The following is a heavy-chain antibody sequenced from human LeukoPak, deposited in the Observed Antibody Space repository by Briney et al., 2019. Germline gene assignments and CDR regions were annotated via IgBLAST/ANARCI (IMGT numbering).Heavy chain of an antibody. CDR2: IKQDGSEK. Sequence: PSETLSLTCAVYGGSFSGYYWSWVRQAPGKGLEWVANIKQDGSEKYYVDSVKGRFTISRDNAKNSLYLQMNSLRAEDTAVYYCARRKVRGVGGGYFDYWGQGTLVTVSS. CDR1: GGSFSGYY. D-gene: IGHD3-10*01. J-gene: IGHJ4*02. V-gene: IGHV3-7*01. CDR3: ARRKVRGVGGGYFDY.